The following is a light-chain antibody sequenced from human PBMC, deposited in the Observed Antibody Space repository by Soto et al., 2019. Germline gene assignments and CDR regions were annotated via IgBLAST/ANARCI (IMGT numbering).Light chain of an antibody. CDR2: AAS. CDR3: QQSYSLWT. V-gene: IGKV1-39*01. CDR1: QSISSY. Sequence: DIQMTQSPSYLSASIVDRVTITCRASQSISSYLNWYQQKPGKAPKLLIYAASSLQSGVPSRFSGSGSGTDFTLTISSLQPEDFATYYCQQSYSLWTFGQGTKV. J-gene: IGKJ1*01.